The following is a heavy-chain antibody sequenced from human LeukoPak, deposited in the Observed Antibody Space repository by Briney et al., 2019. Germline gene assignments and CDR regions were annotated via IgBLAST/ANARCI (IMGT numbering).Heavy chain of an antibody. V-gene: IGHV3-7*03. Sequence: GGSLRLSCAASGFTFSLYWMNWVRQAPGKGLEWVANIKQDGSEKNYVDSVKGRFTISRDNAKNSLYLQMNNLRVEDTAMYYCAGGTGFIIKDWGQGTLVTVSS. CDR3: AGGTGFIIKD. CDR1: GFTFSLYW. CDR2: IKQDGSEK. J-gene: IGHJ4*02. D-gene: IGHD3-9*01.